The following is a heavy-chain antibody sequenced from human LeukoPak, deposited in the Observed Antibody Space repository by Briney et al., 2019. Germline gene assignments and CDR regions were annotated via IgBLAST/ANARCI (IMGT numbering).Heavy chain of an antibody. CDR3: AREGSLRYFDWLLRSYGMDV. CDR2: PYYRSKWYN. Sequence: SQTLSLTCAISGDSVSSNSAAWNWIRQSPSRGLEWQGRPYYRSKWYNDYAVSVKSRITINPDTSKNQFSLQLNSVTPEDTAVYYCAREGSLRYFDWLLRSYGMDVWGQGTTVTVSS. V-gene: IGHV6-1*01. J-gene: IGHJ6*02. D-gene: IGHD3-9*01. CDR1: GDSVSSNSAA.